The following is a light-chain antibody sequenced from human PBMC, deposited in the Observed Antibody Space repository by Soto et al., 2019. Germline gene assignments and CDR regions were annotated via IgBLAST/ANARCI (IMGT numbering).Light chain of an antibody. CDR1: TGAVTSGYY. CDR3: LLYYGGQLGV. CDR2: STN. J-gene: IGLJ2*01. Sequence: QAVVTQEASLTVSPGGTVTLTCATSTGAVTSGYYPNWFQQKPGQAPRALISSTNNKYSWTPARFSGSLRGGKAALTLSGVQPEDEADYYCLLYYGGQLGVFGGGTKLTVL. V-gene: IGLV7-43*01.